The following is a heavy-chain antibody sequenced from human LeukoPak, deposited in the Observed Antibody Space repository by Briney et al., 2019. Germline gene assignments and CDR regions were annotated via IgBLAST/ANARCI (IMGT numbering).Heavy chain of an antibody. CDR2: INHSGST. D-gene: IGHD1-26*01. CDR1: GGSFSGYY. V-gene: IGHV4-34*01. J-gene: IGHJ4*02. CDR3: ARIACGGSLDPFDY. Sequence: PSETLSLTCAVYGGSFSGYYWSWIRQPPGKGLEWIGEINHSGSTNYNPSLKSRVTISVDTSKNQFSLKLSSVTAADTAVYYCARIACGGSLDPFDYWGQGTLVTVSS.